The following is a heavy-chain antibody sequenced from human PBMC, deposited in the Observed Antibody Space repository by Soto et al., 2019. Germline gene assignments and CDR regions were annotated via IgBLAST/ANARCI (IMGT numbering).Heavy chain of an antibody. Sequence: GESLKISCKGSGYSFTSYWISWVRQMPGKGLEWMGRIDPSDSYTNYSPSFQGHVTISADKSISTAYLQWSSLKASDTAMYYCASSPADCSSTSCPYYYYGMDVWGQGTTVTVSS. J-gene: IGHJ6*02. CDR1: GYSFTSYW. CDR3: ASSPADCSSTSCPYYYYGMDV. CDR2: IDPSDSYT. V-gene: IGHV5-10-1*01. D-gene: IGHD2-2*01.